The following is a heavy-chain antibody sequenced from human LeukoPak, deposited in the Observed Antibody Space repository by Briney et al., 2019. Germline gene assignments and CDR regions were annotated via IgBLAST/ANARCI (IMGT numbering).Heavy chain of an antibody. J-gene: IGHJ6*03. V-gene: IGHV4-59*01. Sequence: SETLSLTCTVSGGSISSYYWSWIRQPPGKGLEWIGYIYYSGSTNYNLSLKSRVTISVDTSKNQFSLKLSSVTAADTAVYYCARDVGYSYDFDYYYMDVWGKGTTVTVSS. CDR3: ARDVGYSYDFDYYYMDV. D-gene: IGHD5-18*01. CDR2: IYYSGST. CDR1: GGSISSYY.